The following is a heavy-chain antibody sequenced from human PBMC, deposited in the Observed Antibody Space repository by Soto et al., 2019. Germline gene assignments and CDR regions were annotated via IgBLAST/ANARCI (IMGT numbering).Heavy chain of an antibody. V-gene: IGHV4-39*01. CDR3: ARIVGIRNSIGQRYYFDY. Sequence: QLQLQESGPGLVKPSETLSLTCTVSGGSVSSTSYYWGWIRQPPGKGLEWFGSIYYSGSTYYNPSLTSRVTISVDTSKNQFSLKLSSVTAADTAVYYCARIVGIRNSIGQRYYFDYWGQGTLVTVSS. CDR1: GGSVSSTSYY. D-gene: IGHD6-19*01. J-gene: IGHJ4*02. CDR2: IYYSGST.